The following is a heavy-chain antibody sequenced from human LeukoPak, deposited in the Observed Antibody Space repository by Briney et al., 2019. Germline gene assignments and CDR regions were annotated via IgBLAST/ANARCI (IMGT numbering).Heavy chain of an antibody. V-gene: IGHV3-23*01. CDR2: FSGSGGST. CDR1: TFTYSNYG. D-gene: IGHD1-26*01. CDR3: AKVLSGSYHGYYFDY. Sequence: GGSLRLSCADFTFTYSNYGMSWVRQAPGMGLEWVSGFSGSGGSTYYVDSVKGRFTISRDTSKNTLYLQMNSLRAEDTAIYYCAKVLSGSYHGYYFDYWGQGTLVTVSS. J-gene: IGHJ4*02.